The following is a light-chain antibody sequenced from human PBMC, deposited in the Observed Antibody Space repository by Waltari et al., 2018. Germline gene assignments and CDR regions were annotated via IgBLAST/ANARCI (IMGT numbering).Light chain of an antibody. Sequence: QSALTQPASVSGSPGQSITISCTGTSSDVGSYNLVSWYQQHPGKAPKLQIYEVTNRPSGVSNRFSGSKSGNTASLTISVLQAEDEADYCCCSYAGSTTHVIFGGGTKLTVL. CDR3: CSYAGSTTHVI. CDR1: SSDVGSYNL. CDR2: EVT. J-gene: IGLJ2*01. V-gene: IGLV2-23*02.